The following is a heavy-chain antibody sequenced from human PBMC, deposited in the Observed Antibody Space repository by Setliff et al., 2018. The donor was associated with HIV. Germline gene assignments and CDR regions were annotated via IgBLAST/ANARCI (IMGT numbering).Heavy chain of an antibody. V-gene: IGHV3-73*01. D-gene: IGHD3-22*01. J-gene: IGHJ4*02. CDR2: IKDRTDNYAT. Sequence: SGFTFSGSPIHWVRQASGKGLEWLGRIKDRTDNYATAYAASVKGRFTIFRDDSANTAYLQINSLEIEDTAVYYCTRPQYIYENGGSDYWGQGTLVTVSS. CDR1: GFTFSGSP. CDR3: TRPQYIYENGGSDY.